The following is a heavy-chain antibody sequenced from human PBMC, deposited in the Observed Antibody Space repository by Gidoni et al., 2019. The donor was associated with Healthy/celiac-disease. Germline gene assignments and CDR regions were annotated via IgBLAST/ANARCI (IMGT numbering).Heavy chain of an antibody. J-gene: IGHJ4*02. CDR3: ARDPAFYGSGSYLDY. CDR2: IWYDGSNK. V-gene: IGHV3-33*01. D-gene: IGHD3-10*01. CDR1: GFTFRSYG. Sequence: QVQLVESGGGVVQPGRSLILSCAASGFTFRSYGMHWVRQAPGKGLEWVAVIWYDGSNKYYADSVKGRFTISRDNSKNTLYLQMNRLRAEDTAVYYCARDPAFYGSGSYLDYWGQGTLVTVSS.